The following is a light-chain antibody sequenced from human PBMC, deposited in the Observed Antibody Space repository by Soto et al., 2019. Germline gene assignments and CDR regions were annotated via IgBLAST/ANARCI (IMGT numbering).Light chain of an antibody. CDR2: DAS. CDR3: QQYNSYPET. Sequence: DIQMTQSPSTLSASVGDRVTITCRASQSISSWLAWYQQKPGKAPKLLIYDASSLESGVPTSFSGSGSGTEFTLTISSLQPDDFATYYCQQYNSYPETFGQGTKVEIK. CDR1: QSISSW. J-gene: IGKJ1*01. V-gene: IGKV1-5*01.